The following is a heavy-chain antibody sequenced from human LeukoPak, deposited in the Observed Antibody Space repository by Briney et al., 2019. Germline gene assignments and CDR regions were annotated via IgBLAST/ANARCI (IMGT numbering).Heavy chain of an antibody. J-gene: IGHJ6*03. CDR1: GDSVSSNSAS. V-gene: IGHV6-1*01. D-gene: IGHD2-15*01. Sequence: SQTLSLTCAISGDSVSSNSASWYWIRQSTSRGLEWLGRTYYRSKWYTDYAVSVRGRITMNTDTSKNQFSLQLSSVTPEDTAVYYCARVVLAAATLYMDVWGKGTTVTVSS. CDR2: TYYRSKWYT. CDR3: ARVVLAAATLYMDV.